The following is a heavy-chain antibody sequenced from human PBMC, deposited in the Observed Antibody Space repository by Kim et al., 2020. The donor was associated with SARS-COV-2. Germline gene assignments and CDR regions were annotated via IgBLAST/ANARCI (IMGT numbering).Heavy chain of an antibody. Sequence: YYAGSVKGRFTVSRDNSKTTLFLQMNSLRAEDTAVYYCARNPGGVQGVIDWGQGALVTAAS. D-gene: IGHD3-10*01. V-gene: IGHV3-33*01. J-gene: IGHJ1*01. CDR3: ARNPGGVQGVID.